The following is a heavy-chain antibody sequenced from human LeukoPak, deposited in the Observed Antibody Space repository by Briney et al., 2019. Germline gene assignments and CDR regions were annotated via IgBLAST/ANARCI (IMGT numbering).Heavy chain of an antibody. CDR1: GGSISSGDHY. V-gene: IGHV4-30-4*01. CDR2: IFYSGST. CDR3: ARDPIRITMIVVPRWAFDI. Sequence: SETLSLTCTVSGGSISSGDHYWSWIRQPPGEGLEWIGYIFYSGSTYYNPSLKSRVTISVDTSKNQFSLKLSSVTAADTAVYYCARDPIRITMIVVPRWAFDIWGQGTMVTVSS. J-gene: IGHJ3*02. D-gene: IGHD3-22*01.